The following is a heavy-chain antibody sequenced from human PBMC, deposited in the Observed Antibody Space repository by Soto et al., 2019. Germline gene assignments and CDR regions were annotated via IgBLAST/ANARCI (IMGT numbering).Heavy chain of an antibody. D-gene: IGHD3-16*02. Sequence: WETLSLTCNVSGASISSYYWSWIRQPPGKGLEWIGYIYYSGSTNYNPSLKSRVTISVDTSKNQFSLKLSSVTAADTAAYYCARAKRGAIGNWGQGTLVTVSS. J-gene: IGHJ4*02. CDR2: IYYSGST. V-gene: IGHV4-59*01. CDR1: GASISSYY. CDR3: ARAKRGAIGN.